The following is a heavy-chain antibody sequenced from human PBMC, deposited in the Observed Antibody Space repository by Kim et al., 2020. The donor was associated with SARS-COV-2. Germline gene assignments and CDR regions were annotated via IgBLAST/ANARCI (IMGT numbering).Heavy chain of an antibody. V-gene: IGHV5-51*01. J-gene: IGHJ4*02. Sequence: GESLKISCKGSGYSFTSYWIGWVRQMPGKGLEWMGIIYPGDSDTRYSPSFQGQVTISADKSISTAYLQWSSLKASDTAMYYCARQGWGYSSGWFAEDYWGQGTLVTVSS. CDR1: GYSFTSYW. D-gene: IGHD6-19*01. CDR3: ARQGWGYSSGWFAEDY. CDR2: IYPGDSDT.